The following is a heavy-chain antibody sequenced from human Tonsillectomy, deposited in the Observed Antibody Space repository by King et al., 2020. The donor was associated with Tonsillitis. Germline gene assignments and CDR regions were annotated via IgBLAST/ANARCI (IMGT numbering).Heavy chain of an antibody. Sequence: VQLQQWGAGLLKPSETLSLTCAVYGGSLSGYYWSWIRQPPGKGLEWIGEINHSGSTNFNPSLKSRVTISVDTSKNQFSLRLSSVTAADTAVYYCARWVGYCSGGSCSRSGSLDYWGQGTLVTVSS. J-gene: IGHJ4*02. D-gene: IGHD2-15*01. CDR2: INHSGST. CDR3: ARWVGYCSGGSCSRSGSLDY. CDR1: GGSLSGYY. V-gene: IGHV4-34*01.